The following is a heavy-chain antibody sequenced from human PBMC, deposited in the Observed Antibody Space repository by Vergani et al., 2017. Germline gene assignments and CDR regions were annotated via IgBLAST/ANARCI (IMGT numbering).Heavy chain of an antibody. CDR3: ARRVRASGPLYYYYYMDV. CDR1: GFTFSSYA. D-gene: IGHD3-10*01. J-gene: IGHJ6*03. Sequence: QVQLVESGGGVVQPGRSLRLSCAASGFTFSSYAMHWVRQAPGKGLEWVAVISYDGSNKYYVDSVKGRFTISRDNSKNTLYLQMNSLRAEDTAVYYCARRVRASGPLYYYYYMDVWGKGTTVTVSS. CDR2: ISYDGSNK. V-gene: IGHV3-30-3*01.